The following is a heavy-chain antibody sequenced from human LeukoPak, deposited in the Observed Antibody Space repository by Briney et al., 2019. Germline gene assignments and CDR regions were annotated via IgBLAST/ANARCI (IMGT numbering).Heavy chain of an antibody. J-gene: IGHJ6*04. D-gene: IGHD3-10*02. V-gene: IGHV3-20*03. CDR1: GFTFDDYG. Sequence: GGSLRLSFAASGFTFDDYGMSWVRQAPGKGLEWVSGINWNGGSTGYADSVKGRFTISRDNAKNSLYLQMNSLRAEDTAVYYCAEFGITMIGGVWGKRTTVTISS. CDR3: AEFGITMIGGV. CDR2: INWNGGST.